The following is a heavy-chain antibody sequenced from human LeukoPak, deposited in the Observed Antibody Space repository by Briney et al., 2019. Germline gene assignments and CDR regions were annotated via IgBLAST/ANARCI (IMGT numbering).Heavy chain of an antibody. Sequence: GESLKISCKGSGYGFTSYWIGWVRQMPGKGLEWMGIIYPGDSDTRYSPSFQGQVTISADKSISTAYLQWSSLKASDTAMYYCARQTTIFGVGPNPRSYNWFDPWGQGTLVTVSS. J-gene: IGHJ5*02. CDR2: IYPGDSDT. CDR3: ARQTTIFGVGPNPRSYNWFDP. V-gene: IGHV5-51*01. CDR1: GYGFTSYW. D-gene: IGHD3-3*01.